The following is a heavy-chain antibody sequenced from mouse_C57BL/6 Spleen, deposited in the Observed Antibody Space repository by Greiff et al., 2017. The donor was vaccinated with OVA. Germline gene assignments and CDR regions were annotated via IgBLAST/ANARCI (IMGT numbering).Heavy chain of an antibody. J-gene: IGHJ2*01. CDR2: IDPSDSYT. CDR1: GYTFTSYW. CDR3: ASRGYYYGSTHFDD. Sequence: VQLQQPGAELVMPGASVKLSCKASGYTFTSYWMHWVKQRPGQGLEWIGEIDPSDSYTNYNQKFKGKSTLTVDKSSSTAYMQLSSLTSEDSAGDYCASRGYYYGSTHFDDWGQGTTLTVSS. D-gene: IGHD1-1*01. V-gene: IGHV1-69*01.